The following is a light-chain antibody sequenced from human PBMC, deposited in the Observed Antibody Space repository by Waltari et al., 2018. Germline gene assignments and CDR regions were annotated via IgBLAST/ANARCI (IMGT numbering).Light chain of an antibody. V-gene: IGLV2-14*03. J-gene: IGLJ2*01. CDR2: DVS. Sequence: QSALTQPASVSGSPGQSITISCTGTSSDVGGYHYVSWYQQHPGKAPKLRIYDVSNRPSGVSNRFSGSKSGNTASLTISGLQAEDEADYYCSSYTSSSTSVVFGGGTKLTVL. CDR1: SSDVGGYHY. CDR3: SSYTSSSTSVV.